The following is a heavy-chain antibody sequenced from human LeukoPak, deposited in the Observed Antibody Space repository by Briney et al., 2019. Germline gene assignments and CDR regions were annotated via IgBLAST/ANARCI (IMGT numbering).Heavy chain of an antibody. D-gene: IGHD2-2*01. J-gene: IGHJ4*02. CDR1: GFTFSSYI. V-gene: IGHV3-7*01. CDR2: IKQDGSEK. Sequence: GGSLRPSCAASGFTFSSYIMNWVRQAPGKGLEWVANIKQDGSEKYYVDSVKGRFTISRDNAKNSLYLQLNILRAEDTAVYYCARDTSGPDYWGQGTLVAVPS. CDR3: ARDTSGPDY.